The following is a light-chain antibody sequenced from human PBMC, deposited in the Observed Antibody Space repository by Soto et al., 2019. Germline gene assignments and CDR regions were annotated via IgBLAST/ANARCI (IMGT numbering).Light chain of an antibody. CDR3: SSYTSTNNPVV. CDR2: EVS. Sequence: QSVLTQTSTVSVSPGQTITISCTGTSSDVGGYNYVSWYQHNPGKAPKLLTYEVSNRPSGVSDRFSGSKSDNMASLTISGLQAEDEADYYCSSYTSTNNPVVFGGGTKVTVL. CDR1: SSDVGGYNY. J-gene: IGLJ2*01. V-gene: IGLV2-14*01.